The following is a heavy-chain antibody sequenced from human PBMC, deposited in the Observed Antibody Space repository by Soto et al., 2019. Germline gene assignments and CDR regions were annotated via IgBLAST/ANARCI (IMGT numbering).Heavy chain of an antibody. Sequence: EVQLLESGGGVVQPGGSLRLSCVASGFNFKKFAMSWVRQAPGEGLEWVSGISCCGGSTSYADSVKGRFSIARDNYTNTMSMQMNNLRVEDKAKDYCAKAGGEQWLLPHLDKWGQGTLVTVS. CDR1: GFNFKKFA. J-gene: IGHJ4*02. V-gene: IGHV3-23*01. CDR3: AKAGGEQWLLPHLDK. D-gene: IGHD6-19*01. CDR2: ISCCGGST.